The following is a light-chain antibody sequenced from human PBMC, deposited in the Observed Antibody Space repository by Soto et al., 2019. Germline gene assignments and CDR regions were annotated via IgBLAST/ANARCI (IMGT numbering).Light chain of an antibody. Sequence: DIQMTQSPSTLSASVGDRVTITCLASQSISSWLAWYQQKPGKAPKLLIFDASRLESGVPSRFSGSASGTEFTLTISSLQPDDFATYYCQQYDNYPLTFGGGTKVDIK. J-gene: IGKJ4*01. CDR3: QQYDNYPLT. CDR2: DAS. CDR1: QSISSW. V-gene: IGKV1-5*01.